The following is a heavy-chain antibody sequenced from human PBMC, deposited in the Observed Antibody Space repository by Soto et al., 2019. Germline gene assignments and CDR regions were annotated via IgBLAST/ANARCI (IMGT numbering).Heavy chain of an antibody. J-gene: IGHJ4*02. V-gene: IGHV4-59*01. Sequence: SETLSLTCTVSGGSMSSYYWTWLRQSPGRGLEWIGYISYSGSTYYNPSLKSRVTISADTSKNQFSLRMNSMIAADTAVYYCARADPDASVGYWGQGTLVAVSS. CDR2: ISYSGST. D-gene: IGHD2-15*01. CDR3: ARADPDASVGY. CDR1: GGSMSSYY.